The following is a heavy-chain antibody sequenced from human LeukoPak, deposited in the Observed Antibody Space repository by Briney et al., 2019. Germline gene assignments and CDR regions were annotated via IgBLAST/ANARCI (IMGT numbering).Heavy chain of an antibody. D-gene: IGHD2-2*01. J-gene: IGHJ4*02. CDR1: GFTFGSYA. Sequence: GWSLTLSCAASGFTFGSYAMHWVRQAPGKGLEWVAVIAHDETNRFYADSVKGRFIISRDNSMNTLYLRMNSLRPEDTAVYYCARDLLPGAPDYFDHWGQGTLVTVSS. CDR2: IAHDETNR. CDR3: ARDLLPGAPDYFDH. V-gene: IGHV3-30*04.